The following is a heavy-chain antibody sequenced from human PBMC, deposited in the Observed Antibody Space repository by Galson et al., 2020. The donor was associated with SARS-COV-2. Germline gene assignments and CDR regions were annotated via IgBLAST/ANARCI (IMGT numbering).Heavy chain of an antibody. CDR2: IRSKAYGGTT. Sequence: GESLKISCTASGFTFGDYAMSWFRQAPGKGLEWVGFIRSKAYGGTTESAASVNGRFTISRDDSKSISYMQMNSLKTEDTAVYYCTRVSETEPDARYWFDPWGQGTLVTVSS. J-gene: IGHJ5*02. V-gene: IGHV3-49*03. CDR3: TRVSETEPDARYWFDP. D-gene: IGHD1-1*01. CDR1: GFTFGDYA.